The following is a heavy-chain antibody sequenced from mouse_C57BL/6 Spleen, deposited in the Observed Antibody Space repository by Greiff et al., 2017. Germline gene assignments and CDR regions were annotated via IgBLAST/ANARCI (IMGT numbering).Heavy chain of an antibody. CDR2: IYPGDGDT. V-gene: IGHV1-82*01. CDR3: ARQELGLFDY. Sequence: QVQLQQSGPELVKPGASVKISCKASGYAFSSSWMNWVKQRPGKGLEWIGRIYPGDGDTTYNGKFKGKATLTADKSASTAYMQLSSLTYEDSSVSVCARQELGLFDYWGQGTTLTVAS. CDR1: GYAFSSSW. D-gene: IGHD4-1*01. J-gene: IGHJ2*01.